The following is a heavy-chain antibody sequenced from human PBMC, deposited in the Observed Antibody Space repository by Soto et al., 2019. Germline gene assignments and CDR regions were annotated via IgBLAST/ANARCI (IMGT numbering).Heavy chain of an antibody. CDR2: ISGSGGGT. Sequence: PGGSLRLSCAASGFTFNIYAMSWVRQAPGKGLEWVSAISGSGGGTYYADSVEGRFTISRDNSNNTLYLQMSSLRAEDTAVYYCAKTFGTTMVRGNWFDPWGQGTLVTVSS. V-gene: IGHV3-23*01. D-gene: IGHD3-10*01. CDR1: GFTFNIYA. CDR3: AKTFGTTMVRGNWFDP. J-gene: IGHJ5*02.